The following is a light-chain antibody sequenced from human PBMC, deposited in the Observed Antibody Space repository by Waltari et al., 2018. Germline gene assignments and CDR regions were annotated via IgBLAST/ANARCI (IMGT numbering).Light chain of an antibody. CDR1: SSHIGAGYD. V-gene: IGLV1-40*01. CDR2: DNR. CDR3: QSYDSSLSGVV. Sequence: QSVLTQPPSVSGAPGQRVTISCTGSSSHIGAGYDVPWYPQLPGTAPKLLIYDNRSRPSGVPDRFSGSKSGTSASLAITGLQAEDEADYYCQSYDSSLSGVVFGGGTKLTVL. J-gene: IGLJ3*02.